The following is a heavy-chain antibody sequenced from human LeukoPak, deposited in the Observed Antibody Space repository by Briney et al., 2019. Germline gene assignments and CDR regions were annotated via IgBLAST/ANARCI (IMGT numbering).Heavy chain of an antibody. J-gene: IGHJ6*02. CDR2: INTSGST. CDR3: ATNHYEPNYYGMDV. Sequence: SETLSLTCTVSGGSISSGSYYWSWIRQPAGKGLEWIGRINTSGSTNYNPSLKSRVTISVDTSKNQFSLKLRSVTAADTAVYYCATNHYEPNYYGMDVWGQGTTVTVSS. CDR1: GGSISSGSYY. D-gene: IGHD3-3*01. V-gene: IGHV4-61*02.